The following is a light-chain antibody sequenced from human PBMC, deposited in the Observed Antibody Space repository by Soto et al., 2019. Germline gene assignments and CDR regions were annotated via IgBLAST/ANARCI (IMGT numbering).Light chain of an antibody. CDR3: SSYAASSIVV. CDR2: EVN. Sequence: QSALTQPPSASGSPGQSVTISCTGTSSDVGGYNCVSWYQQHPGKAPKLMIYEVNKRPSGVPDRFSGSKSGNTASLTVSGLQAEDEAGYYCSSYAASSIVVFGGGTQLTVL. J-gene: IGLJ2*01. V-gene: IGLV2-8*01. CDR1: SSDVGGYNC.